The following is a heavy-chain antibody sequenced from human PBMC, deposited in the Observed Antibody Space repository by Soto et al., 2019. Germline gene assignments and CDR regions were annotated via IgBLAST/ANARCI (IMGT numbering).Heavy chain of an antibody. V-gene: IGHV1-18*04. D-gene: IGHD2-2*01. J-gene: IGHJ6*02. CDR1: GYTFFSHG. CDR2: ISTKNGDT. Sequence: QVQLVQSGAEVRKPGASVTVSCRTSGYTFFSHGITWVRHTPGQGLEWLGWISTKNGDTRYSQMLEGRLSLTTDTSTRTVQMELRSLRSDDSAVYYCARVSSSIVVIPDFGMDVWGQGTTVTVSS. CDR3: ARVSSSIVVIPDFGMDV.